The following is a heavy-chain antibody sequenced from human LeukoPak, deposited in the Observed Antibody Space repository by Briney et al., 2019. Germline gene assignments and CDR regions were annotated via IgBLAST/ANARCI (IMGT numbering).Heavy chain of an antibody. J-gene: IGHJ4*02. D-gene: IGHD5-18*01. CDR3: AKVYSYGYPGIDY. V-gene: IGHV3-53*01. CDR2: IYSGGST. CDR1: GFTVSSNY. Sequence: GGSLRLSCATSGFTVSSNYMSWVRQAPGKGLEWVSVIYSGGSTYYADSVKGRFTISRDNSKNTLYLQMNSLRAEDTAVYYCAKVYSYGYPGIDYWGQGTLVTVSS.